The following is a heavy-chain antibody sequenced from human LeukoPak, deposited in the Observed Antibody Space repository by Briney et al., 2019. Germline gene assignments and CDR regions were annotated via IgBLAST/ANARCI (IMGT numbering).Heavy chain of an antibody. D-gene: IGHD3-3*01. CDR2: INSDGSSA. V-gene: IGHV3-74*01. CDR3: ARVGGFWSGYYRGALDY. CDR1: GFTFSSYW. Sequence: GGSLRLSCAASGFTFSSYWMHWVRQAPGKGLVWVSRINSDGSSANYADSVKGRFTISRDNAKNSLYLQMNSLRDEDTAVYYCARVGGFWSGYYRGALDYWGQGTLVTVSS. J-gene: IGHJ4*02.